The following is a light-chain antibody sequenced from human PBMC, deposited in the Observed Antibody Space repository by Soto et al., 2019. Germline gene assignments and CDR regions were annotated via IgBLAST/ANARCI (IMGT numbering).Light chain of an antibody. Sequence: EIVFTESPGTPALSPRERATLPRRASQGIRKRYLGWYQQKPVQAPRLLNHGASSRATGIPDRFSGSGSGTDFTLTISRLEPEDFAVYYCQQYGSAPYTFGQGTKLEIK. CDR1: QGIRKRY. V-gene: IGKV3-20*01. J-gene: IGKJ2*01. CDR3: QQYGSAPYT. CDR2: GAS.